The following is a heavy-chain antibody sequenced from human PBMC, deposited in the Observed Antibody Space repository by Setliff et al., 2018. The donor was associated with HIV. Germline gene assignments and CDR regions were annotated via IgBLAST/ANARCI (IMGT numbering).Heavy chain of an antibody. CDR3: ARGQTSVTLQFDH. D-gene: IGHD4-17*01. V-gene: IGHV3-7*01. Sequence: PGGSLRLSCAVSGFTFSSHWMVWVRQAPGKGLEWVANINQDGSEKNYVDSVKGRLTISRDNAKNSLFLQMNSLRAEDTAVYYCARGQTSVTLQFDHWGQGTLVTVSS. CDR2: INQDGSEK. CDR1: GFTFSSHW. J-gene: IGHJ4*02.